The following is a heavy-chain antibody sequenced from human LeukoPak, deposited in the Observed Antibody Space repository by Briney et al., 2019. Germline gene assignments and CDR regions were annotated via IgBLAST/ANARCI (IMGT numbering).Heavy chain of an antibody. D-gene: IGHD3-22*01. V-gene: IGHV4-39*07. CDR3: ARGTDDSSGYLDY. Sequence: PSETLSLTCAVSGGSISSGGYSWSWIRQPPGKGLEWIGSIYYSGSTPYNPSLKSRVTVSVDTSKNQFSLKLSSVTAADTAMYYCARGTDDSSGYLDYWGQGILVTVSS. CDR2: IYYSGST. CDR1: GGSISSGGYS. J-gene: IGHJ4*02.